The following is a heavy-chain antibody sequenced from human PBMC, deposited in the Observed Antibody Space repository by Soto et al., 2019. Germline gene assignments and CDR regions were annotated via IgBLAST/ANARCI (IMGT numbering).Heavy chain of an antibody. D-gene: IGHD3-22*01. CDR2: IYYSGST. J-gene: IGHJ4*02. Sequence: SLTCTVSGGSISSYYWSWIRQPPGKGLEWIGYIYYSGSTNYNPSLKSRVTLSVDTSKNQFSLKLSSVAAADAAVYYCARAYYDSSGYSLPYFDYWGQGTLVTVSS. V-gene: IGHV4-59*01. CDR3: ARAYYDSSGYSLPYFDY. CDR1: GGSISSYY.